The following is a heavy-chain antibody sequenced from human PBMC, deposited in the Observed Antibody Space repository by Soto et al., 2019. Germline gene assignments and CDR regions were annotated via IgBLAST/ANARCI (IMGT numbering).Heavy chain of an antibody. Sequence: QVQLVESGGGVVQPGRSLRLSCAASGFTFSSYAMQWVRRAPGKGLEWMAVMSYDGSNKYYADSVKGRFTISRDNSKKTLYLQMSGLRPEDTAVYYCARAGGAYWGEGTMVMVSS. CDR3: ARAGGAY. V-gene: IGHV3-30-3*01. D-gene: IGHD3-16*01. CDR2: MSYDGSNK. CDR1: GFTFSSYA. J-gene: IGHJ4*02.